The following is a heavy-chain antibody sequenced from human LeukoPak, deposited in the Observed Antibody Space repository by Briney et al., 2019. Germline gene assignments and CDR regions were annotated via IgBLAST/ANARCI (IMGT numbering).Heavy chain of an antibody. J-gene: IGHJ4*02. CDR1: GYTFTSYG. CDR3: AYSSSPQDY. V-gene: IGHV1-69*13. Sequence: GASVKVSCKASGYTFTSYGISWVRQAPGQGLEWMGGIIPIFGTANYAQKFQGRVTITADESTSTAYMELSSLRSEDTAVYYCAYSSSPQDYWGQGTLVTVSS. CDR2: IIPIFGTA. D-gene: IGHD6-13*01.